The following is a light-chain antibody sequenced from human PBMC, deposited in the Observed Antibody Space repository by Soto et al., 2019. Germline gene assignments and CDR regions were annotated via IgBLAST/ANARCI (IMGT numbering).Light chain of an antibody. CDR3: GTWDSSLSAVV. J-gene: IGLJ2*01. CDR1: SSNIGNDY. Sequence: QSVLTQPPSVSAAPGQKVTISCSGSSSNIGNDYVSWYQQLPGTAPKLLIYDNNKRPSGIPDRFSSSKSGTSATLGITGLQTGDEADYYCGTWDSSLSAVVFAGGTKLTVL. CDR2: DNN. V-gene: IGLV1-51*01.